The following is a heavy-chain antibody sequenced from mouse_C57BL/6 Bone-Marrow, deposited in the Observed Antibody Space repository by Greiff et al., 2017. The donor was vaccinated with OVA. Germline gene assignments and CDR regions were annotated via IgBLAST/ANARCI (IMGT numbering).Heavy chain of an antibody. J-gene: IGHJ3*01. CDR1: GFTFSSYA. CDR3: ARDRTGTWFAY. V-gene: IGHV5-4*01. Sequence: EVKVVESGGGLVKPGGSLKLSCAASGFTFSSYAMSWVRQTPEKRLEWVATISDGGSYTYYPDNVKGRFTISRDHAKNNLYLQMSHLKSEDTAMYYCARDRTGTWFAYWGQGTLVTVSA. D-gene: IGHD4-1*01. CDR2: ISDGGSYT.